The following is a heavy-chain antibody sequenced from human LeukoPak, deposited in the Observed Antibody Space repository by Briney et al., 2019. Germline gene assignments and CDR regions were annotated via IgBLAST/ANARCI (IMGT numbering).Heavy chain of an antibody. CDR3: ARHAAGLVGYYVVEV. CDR2: IYYSGST. Sequence: SETLSPSRTVSGGSISSYSRSWIRQPPGKGLERIGYIYYSGSTNYNPSLKSRVTISVDTSKNQFSLKLSSVTAADTAVYYCARHAAGLVGYYVVEVWRRETTVTVSS. J-gene: IGHJ6*01. CDR1: GGSISSYS. V-gene: IGHV4-59*08. D-gene: IGHD6-19*01.